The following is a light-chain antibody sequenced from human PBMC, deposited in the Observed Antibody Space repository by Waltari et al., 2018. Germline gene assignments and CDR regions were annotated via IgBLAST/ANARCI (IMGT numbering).Light chain of an antibody. CDR2: GNN. CDR3: QSYDRSLSGWV. CDR1: TSNIGAGCD. J-gene: IGLJ3*02. V-gene: IGLV1-40*01. Sequence: QSVLTQRHSVSGAPGQRVNISFHVTTSNIGAGCDVNWYQQVPGTAPKVLIYGNNNRPSGVPDRFSVSKSGTSASLAITGLQAEDEADYYCQSYDRSLSGWVFGGGTKLTVL.